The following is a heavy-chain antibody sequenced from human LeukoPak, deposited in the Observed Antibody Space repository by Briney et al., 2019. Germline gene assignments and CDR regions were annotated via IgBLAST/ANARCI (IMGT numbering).Heavy chain of an antibody. J-gene: IGHJ4*02. D-gene: IGHD3-22*01. V-gene: IGHV3-23*01. Sequence: GGSLRLSCAASGFTFSSYAMSWVRQAPGKGLEWVSAISGSGGSTYYADSVKGRFTISRDNSKNTLYLQMNSLRAEDTAVYYCAKDGSTNYYDSSGYSDYWGQGTLVTVSS. CDR3: AKDGSTNYYDSSGYSDY. CDR2: ISGSGGST. CDR1: GFTFSSYA.